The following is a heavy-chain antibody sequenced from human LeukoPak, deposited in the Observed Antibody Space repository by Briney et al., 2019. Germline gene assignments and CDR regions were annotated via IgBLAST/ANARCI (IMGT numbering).Heavy chain of an antibody. V-gene: IGHV1-69*04. CDR2: IIPILGIA. CDR1: GATFTTYA. CDR3: ARDSAGYYRYFDL. D-gene: IGHD3-9*01. J-gene: IGHJ2*01. Sequence: ASVKVSCKASGATFTTYAIIWVRQAPGQGLEWMGRIIPILGIANYAQKFQGRVTITADKSTSTAYMELSSLRSEDTAVYYCARDSAGYYRYFDLWGRGTLVTVSS.